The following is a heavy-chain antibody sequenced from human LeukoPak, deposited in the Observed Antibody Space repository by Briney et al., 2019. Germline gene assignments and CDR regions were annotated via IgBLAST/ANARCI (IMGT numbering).Heavy chain of an antibody. J-gene: IGHJ4*02. V-gene: IGHV3-33*01. Sequence: GGSLRLSRAASGFTFSSYGMHWVRQAPGKGLEWVAGIRYDGSNKYYADSVKGRFTISRDNSKNTLYLQMNSLRAEDTAVYYCARDPAAGLWLAGADYWGQGTLVTVSS. CDR3: ARDPAAGLWLAGADY. CDR1: GFTFSSYG. CDR2: IRYDGSNK. D-gene: IGHD5-18*01.